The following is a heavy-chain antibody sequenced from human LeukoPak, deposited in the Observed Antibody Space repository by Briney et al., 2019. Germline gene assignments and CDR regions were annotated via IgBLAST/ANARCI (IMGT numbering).Heavy chain of an antibody. D-gene: IGHD4-17*01. J-gene: IGHJ6*03. Sequence: SETLSLTCAVDGGSFSDNYWTWLRRPPGKGLEWIGDVNYSGTSNYNPSLKSRATLSVDTSRNQFSLKLSSATAADTAVYYCTRRPARADFGDYGANYYYYYYMDVWGKGTTVTVSS. CDR1: GGSFSDNY. CDR2: VNYSGTS. CDR3: TRRPARADFGDYGANYYYYYYMDV. V-gene: IGHV4-34*01.